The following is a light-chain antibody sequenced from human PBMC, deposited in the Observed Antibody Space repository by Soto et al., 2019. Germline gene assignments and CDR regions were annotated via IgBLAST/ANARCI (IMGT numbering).Light chain of an antibody. CDR2: WAS. CDR1: QRALYSGDNKNY. J-gene: IGKJ5*01. V-gene: IGKV4-1*01. Sequence: IVMTDSADSLCVSLGGRSTINCMSSQRALYSGDNKNYLAWYQQKPGQPPKVLISWASSRESGVPDRFSGSGSGADFTLTISSLQAEDVAVYYCHQYYGNLATFGQGTRLEI. CDR3: HQYYGNLAT.